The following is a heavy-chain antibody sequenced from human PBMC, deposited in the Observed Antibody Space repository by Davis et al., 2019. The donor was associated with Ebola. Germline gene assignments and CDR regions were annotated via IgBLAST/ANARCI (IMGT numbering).Heavy chain of an antibody. Sequence: LRLSCTVSGGSIGSEGGSSWSWLRQPPGKGLEWLGYIYHTGTTYYNPSLKSRVTISVDTSKNQFSLKLSSVTAADTAVYYCARREHNWNYFDYWGQGTLVTVSS. CDR3: ARREHNWNYFDY. CDR1: GGSIGSEGGSS. CDR2: IYHTGTT. D-gene: IGHD1-20*01. J-gene: IGHJ4*02. V-gene: IGHV4-30-2*01.